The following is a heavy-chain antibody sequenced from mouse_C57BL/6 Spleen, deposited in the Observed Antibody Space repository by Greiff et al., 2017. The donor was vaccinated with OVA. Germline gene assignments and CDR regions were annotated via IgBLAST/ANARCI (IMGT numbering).Heavy chain of an antibody. Sequence: EVNLVESGGGLVQPGGSLKLSCAASGFTFSDYYMYWVRQTPETRLEWVAYISNGGGSTYYPDTVKGRFTISRDNAKNTLYLQMSRLKSEDTAMYYCARLGSHWYFDVWGTGTTVTVSS. CDR1: GFTFSDYY. V-gene: IGHV5-12*01. D-gene: IGHD6-2*01. J-gene: IGHJ1*03. CDR2: ISNGGGST. CDR3: ARLGSHWYFDV.